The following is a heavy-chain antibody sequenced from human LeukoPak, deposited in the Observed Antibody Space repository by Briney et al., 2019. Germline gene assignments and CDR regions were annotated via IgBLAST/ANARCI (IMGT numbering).Heavy chain of an antibody. CDR2: INPNSGGT. CDR3: ARDPRYCSGGSCYYFDY. V-gene: IGHV1-2*02. Sequence: ASVKVSCKASGGTFSSYAISWVRQTPGQGLEWMGWINPNSGGTNYAQKFQGRVTMTRDTSISTAYMELSRLRSDDTAVYYCARDPRYCSGGSCYYFDYWGQGTLVTVSS. CDR1: GGTFSSYA. D-gene: IGHD2-15*01. J-gene: IGHJ4*02.